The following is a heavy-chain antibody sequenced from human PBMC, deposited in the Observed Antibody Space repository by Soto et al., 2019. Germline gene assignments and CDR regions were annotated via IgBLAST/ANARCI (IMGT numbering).Heavy chain of an antibody. V-gene: IGHV4-59*01. CDR1: GGSISSYY. CDR3: ESQTANYYGSASYYLPFDY. Sequence: QVQLQDSGPGLVKPSETLSLTCTVSGGSISSYYWSWIRQPPGKGLEWIGNIYYTGSTNYNPSLKTRVTISVDTSKNQFSLKLTSVSAADTAVYFCESQTANYYGSASYYLPFDYWGQGTLVTVSS. J-gene: IGHJ4*02. CDR2: IYYTGST. D-gene: IGHD3-10*01.